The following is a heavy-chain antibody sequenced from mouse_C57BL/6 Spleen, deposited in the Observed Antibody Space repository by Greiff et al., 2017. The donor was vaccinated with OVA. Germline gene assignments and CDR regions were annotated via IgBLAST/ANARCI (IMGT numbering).Heavy chain of an antibody. CDR2: ISSGGSYT. D-gene: IGHD4-1*01. CDR3: ARDWDRYFDV. V-gene: IGHV5-6*02. Sequence: DVKLVESGGDLVKPGGSLKLSCAASGFTFSSYGMSWFRQTPDKRLEWVATISSGGSYTYYPDSVKGRFTISRDNAKNTLYLQMSSLKSEDTAMYYCARDWDRYFDVWGTGTTVTVSS. J-gene: IGHJ1*03. CDR1: GFTFSSYG.